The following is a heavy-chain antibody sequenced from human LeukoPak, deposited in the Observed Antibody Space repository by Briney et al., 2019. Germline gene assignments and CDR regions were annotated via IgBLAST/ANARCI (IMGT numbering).Heavy chain of an antibody. CDR3: ARSRWELLGGPRALRKGFDY. CDR2: ISSSSSYI. D-gene: IGHD1-26*01. J-gene: IGHJ4*02. V-gene: IGHV3-21*01. CDR1: GFTFSNYA. Sequence: PGGSLRLSCAASGFTFSNYAMNWVRQAPGKGLEWVSSISSSSSYIYYADSVKGRFTISRDNAKNSLYLQMNSLRAEDTAVYYCARSRWELLGGPRALRKGFDYWGQGTLVTVSS.